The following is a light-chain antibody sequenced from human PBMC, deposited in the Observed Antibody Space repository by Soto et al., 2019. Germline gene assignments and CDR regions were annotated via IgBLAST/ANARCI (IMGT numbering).Light chain of an antibody. CDR2: GAS. Sequence: EIVMTQSPATLSVSPGERATLACRASHSVSSNLAWYQHKPGQTPRLLIYGASIRATGIPARFSGSGSGRELSLNIRSLPSEDFAVYYGQQYNNWPSWTFGKGQKVE. J-gene: IGKJ1*01. V-gene: IGKV3-15*01. CDR1: HSVSSN. CDR3: QQYNNWPSWT.